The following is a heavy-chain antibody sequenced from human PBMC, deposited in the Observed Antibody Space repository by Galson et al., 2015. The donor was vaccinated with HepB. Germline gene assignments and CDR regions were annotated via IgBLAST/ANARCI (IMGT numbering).Heavy chain of an antibody. Sequence: SVKVSCKASGYTFTSYGISWVRQAPGQGLEWMGWISAYNGNTNYAQKLQGRVTMTTDTSTSTAYMELRSLRSDDTAVYYCARDNRYDFWSGYYTASDYMDVWGKGTTVTVSS. CDR1: GYTFTSYG. D-gene: IGHD3-3*01. CDR3: ARDNRYDFWSGYYTASDYMDV. CDR2: ISAYNGNT. V-gene: IGHV1-18*01. J-gene: IGHJ6*03.